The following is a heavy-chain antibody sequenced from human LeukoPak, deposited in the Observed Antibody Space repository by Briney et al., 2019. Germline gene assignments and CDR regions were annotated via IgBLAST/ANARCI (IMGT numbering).Heavy chain of an antibody. D-gene: IGHD1-26*01. J-gene: IGHJ4*02. CDR3: AKYGPQDSGSSHFDY. Sequence: GGSLRLSCAASGFTVSSNYMSWVRQAPGRGLEWVSAIRDSGSSTHYADSVKGRFTTSRDNSKNTLFLQMNSLRAEDTAIYYCAKYGPQDSGSSHFDYWGQGALVTVSS. CDR2: IRDSGSST. V-gene: IGHV3-23*01. CDR1: GFTVSSNY.